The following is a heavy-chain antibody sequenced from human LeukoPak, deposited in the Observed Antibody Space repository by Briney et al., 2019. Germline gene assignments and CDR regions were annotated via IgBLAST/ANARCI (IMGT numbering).Heavy chain of an antibody. J-gene: IGHJ4*02. V-gene: IGHV3-7*01. CDR1: GFIFSSYW. D-gene: IGHD1-26*01. Sequence: PGGSLRLSCAASGFIFSSYWMTWVRQAPGKGLEWVANIKQDGSEKYYMDSVKGRFTISRDNAKNSLYVQMNTLRAEDTAIYYCVRVRSIEWALENWGQGILVTVSS. CDR3: VRVRSIEWALEN. CDR2: IKQDGSEK.